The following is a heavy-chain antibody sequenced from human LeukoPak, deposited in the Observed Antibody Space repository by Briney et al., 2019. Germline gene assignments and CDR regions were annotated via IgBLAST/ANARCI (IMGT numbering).Heavy chain of an antibody. Sequence: PSETLSLTCTVSGGSISTYYWSWIRQPPGKGLEWIGYIYYSGSTYYNPSLKSRVTISVDTSKNQFSLKLSSVTAADTAVYYCARAPEGYDFWSGPVYYYYYYMDVWGKGTTVTVSS. J-gene: IGHJ6*03. CDR1: GGSISTYY. V-gene: IGHV4-59*12. D-gene: IGHD3-3*01. CDR2: IYYSGST. CDR3: ARAPEGYDFWSGPVYYYYYYMDV.